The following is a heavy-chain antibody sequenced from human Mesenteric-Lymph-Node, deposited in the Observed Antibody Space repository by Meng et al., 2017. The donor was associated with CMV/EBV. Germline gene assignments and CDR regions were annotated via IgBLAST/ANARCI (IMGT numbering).Heavy chain of an antibody. CDR3: ARGSCSSTNCYNYYGMDV. J-gene: IGHJ6*02. Sequence: GESLKISCKASGYSFSNYWIGWVRQMPGKGLEWMGVIYPGDSDTRYSPSFEGQVTISADKSISIAYLQWSSLKASDTAMYYCARGSCSSTNCYNYYGMDVWGQGTTVTVSS. CDR2: IYPGDSDT. CDR1: GYSFSNYW. D-gene: IGHD2-2*02. V-gene: IGHV5-51*01.